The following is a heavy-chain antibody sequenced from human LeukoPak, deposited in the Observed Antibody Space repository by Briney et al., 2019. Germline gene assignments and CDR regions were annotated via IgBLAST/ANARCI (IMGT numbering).Heavy chain of an antibody. CDR3: ARYLAAGYFDL. Sequence: PSETLSLTCTVSGGSIVSYYWSWIRKPPGKGLEWIGYIYYTGSTNYNPSLKSRVTISVDTSKNQFSLKLSSVTAADTAVYYCARYLAAGYFDLWGRGTLVTVSS. D-gene: IGHD6-25*01. CDR2: IYYTGST. CDR1: GGSIVSYY. V-gene: IGHV4-59*08. J-gene: IGHJ2*01.